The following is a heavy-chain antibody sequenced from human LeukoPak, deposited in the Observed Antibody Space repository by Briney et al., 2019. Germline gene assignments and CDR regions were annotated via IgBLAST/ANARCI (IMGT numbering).Heavy chain of an antibody. J-gene: IGHJ4*02. Sequence: PGGSLRLSCAASGFTFSSYGMHWVRQAPGKGLEWVAFIRYDGSNKYYADSVKGRFTISRDNSKNTLYLQMNSLRAEDTAVYYCAKSVVPAALWLQSFDYWGQGTLVTVSS. CDR1: GFTFSSYG. V-gene: IGHV3-30*02. CDR2: IRYDGSNK. CDR3: AKSVVPAALWLQSFDY. D-gene: IGHD2-2*01.